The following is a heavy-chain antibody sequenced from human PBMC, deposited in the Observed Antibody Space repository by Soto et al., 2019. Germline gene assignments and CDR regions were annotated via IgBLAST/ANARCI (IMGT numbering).Heavy chain of an antibody. D-gene: IGHD6-19*01. J-gene: IGHJ6*02. CDR3: AKDSPFSIAVAGTRTEKNYYYYYGMDV. CDR2: ISGSGGST. CDR1: GFTFSSYA. V-gene: IGHV3-23*01. Sequence: PGGSLRLSCAASGFTFSSYAMSWVRQAPGKGLEWVSAISGSGGSTYYADSVKGRFTISRDNSKNTLYLQMNSLRAEDTAVYYCAKDSPFSIAVAGTRTEKNYYYYYGMDVWGQGTTVTVSS.